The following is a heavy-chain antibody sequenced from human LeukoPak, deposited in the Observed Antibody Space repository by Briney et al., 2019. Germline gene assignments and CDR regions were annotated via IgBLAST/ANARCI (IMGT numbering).Heavy chain of an antibody. CDR2: IDWDDDK. Sequence: SGPALVKPTQTLTLTCTFSGFSLSTSGMCVSWIRQPPGKALEWLARIDWDDDKYYSTSLKTRLTISKDTSKNQVVLTMTNMDPVDTATYYCARMREYQLLTDAFDIWGQGTMVTVSS. CDR1: GFSLSTSGMC. J-gene: IGHJ3*02. V-gene: IGHV2-70*11. CDR3: ARMREYQLLTDAFDI. D-gene: IGHD2-2*01.